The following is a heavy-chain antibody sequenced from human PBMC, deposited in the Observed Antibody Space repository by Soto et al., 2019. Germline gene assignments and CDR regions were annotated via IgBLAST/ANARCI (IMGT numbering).Heavy chain of an antibody. CDR1: GYSFAGYW. CDR2: IDPSDSQT. V-gene: IGHV5-10-1*01. CDR3: ARQIYDSDTGPNFQYYFDS. Sequence: PGESLKISCKGSGYSFAGYWITWVRQKPGTGLEWMGRIDPSDSQTSYSPSFRGHVTISVTKSITTVFLQWSSLRASDTAMYYCARQIYDSDTGPNFQYYFDSWGQGTPVTVSS. J-gene: IGHJ4*02. D-gene: IGHD3-22*01.